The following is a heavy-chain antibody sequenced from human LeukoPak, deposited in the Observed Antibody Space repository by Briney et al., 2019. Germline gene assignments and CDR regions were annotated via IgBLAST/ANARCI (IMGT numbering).Heavy chain of an antibody. Sequence: SETLSLTCAVSGGSISSSNWWSWVRQPPGKGLEWIGEIYHSGSTNYNPSLKSRVTISVDTSKNQFSLKLSSVTAADTAVYYCARGGGNYYGSGGPPDPWGQGTLVTVSS. CDR1: GGSISSSNW. V-gene: IGHV4-4*02. CDR2: IYHSGST. CDR3: ARGGGNYYGSGGPPDP. J-gene: IGHJ5*02. D-gene: IGHD3-10*01.